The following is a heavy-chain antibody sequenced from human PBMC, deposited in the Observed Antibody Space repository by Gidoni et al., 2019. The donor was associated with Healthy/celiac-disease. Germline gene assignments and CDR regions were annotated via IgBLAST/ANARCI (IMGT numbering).Heavy chain of an antibody. Sequence: EVQLVESGGGLVKPGGSLRLSCAASGFTFSSYSMNWVRQAPGKGLEWVSSISSSSSYIYYADSVKGRFTISRDNAKNSLYLQMNSLRAEDTAVYYCASYLYYDSSGYTSNMDVWGKGTTVTVSS. CDR1: GFTFSSYS. V-gene: IGHV3-21*01. CDR3: ASYLYYDSSGYTSNMDV. J-gene: IGHJ6*03. D-gene: IGHD3-22*01. CDR2: ISSSSSYI.